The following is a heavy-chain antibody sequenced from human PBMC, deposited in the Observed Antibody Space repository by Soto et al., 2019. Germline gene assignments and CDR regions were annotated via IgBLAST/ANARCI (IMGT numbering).Heavy chain of an antibody. CDR2: IIPILGIA. V-gene: IGHV1-69*04. J-gene: IGHJ6*03. CDR3: ARDNWNDCIETPRFRYYYYMDV. CDR1: GGTFSSYT. D-gene: IGHD1-20*01. Sequence: SVKVSCKASGGTFSSYTISWGRQAPGQGLEWMGRIIPILGIANYAQKFQGRVTITADKSTSTAYMELSSLRSEDTAVYYCARDNWNDCIETPRFRYYYYMDVWGKGTTVTVSS.